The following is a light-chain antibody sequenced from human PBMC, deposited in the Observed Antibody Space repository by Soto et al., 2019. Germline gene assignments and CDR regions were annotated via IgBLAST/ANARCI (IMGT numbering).Light chain of an antibody. CDR2: EDN. CDR1: SGSIASNY. Sequence: NFMLTQPHSVSGSPGKTVTISCTRSSGSIASNYVQWYQQRPGSAPTTVIYEDNQRPSGVPDRFSGSIDSSSNSASLTIAGLKAEDEADYSCQSYDSSNQVFGGGTKVTVL. J-gene: IGLJ2*01. CDR3: QSYDSSNQV. V-gene: IGLV6-57*04.